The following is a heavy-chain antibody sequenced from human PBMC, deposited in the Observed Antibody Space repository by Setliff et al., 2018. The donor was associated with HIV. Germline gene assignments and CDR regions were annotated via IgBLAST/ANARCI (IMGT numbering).Heavy chain of an antibody. D-gene: IGHD2-15*01. J-gene: IGHJ3*02. Sequence: SETLSLTCTVSGGSIGTYYWNWIRLPAGKGLEWTGRIYASGTNYNPSHKSRVTMSLDTSKRQFSLKLTSVTAADTAVYYCAREGLWNCRGGTCNDGLDIWGQGTKVTVSS. CDR2: IYASGT. CDR3: AREGLWNCRGGTCNDGLDI. CDR1: GGSIGTYY. V-gene: IGHV4-4*07.